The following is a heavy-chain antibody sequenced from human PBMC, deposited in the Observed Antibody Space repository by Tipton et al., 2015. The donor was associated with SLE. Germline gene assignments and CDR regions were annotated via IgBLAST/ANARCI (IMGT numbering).Heavy chain of an antibody. Sequence: TLSLTCTVSGGPISSGGYYWSWIRQHPGKGLEWIGYIYYSGSTYYNPSLKSRVTISVDTSKNQFSLKLSSVTAADTAVYYCAREGSSVAFDIWGQGTMVTVSS. CDR3: AREGSSVAFDI. J-gene: IGHJ3*02. CDR1: GGPISSGGYY. V-gene: IGHV4-31*03. CDR2: IYYSGST.